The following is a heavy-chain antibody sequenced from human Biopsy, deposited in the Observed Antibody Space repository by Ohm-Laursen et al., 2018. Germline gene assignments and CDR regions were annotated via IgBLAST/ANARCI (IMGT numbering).Heavy chain of an antibody. CDR3: ARGRRTSGWPYFDN. V-gene: IGHV4-61*01. J-gene: IGHJ4*02. D-gene: IGHD6-19*01. Sequence: SETLSLTCTVSGDSLTSGPENWSWIRQPPGQGLEYIGFIYSGGNTNYNPSLKNRVTMSVDTSKNQLYLKLYSVTAANTAVYYCARGRRTSGWPYFDNWGQGALAIVSP. CDR1: GDSLTSGPEN. CDR2: IYSGGNT.